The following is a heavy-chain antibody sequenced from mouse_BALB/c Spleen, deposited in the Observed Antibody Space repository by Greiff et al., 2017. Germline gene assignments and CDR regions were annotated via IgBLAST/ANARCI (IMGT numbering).Heavy chain of an antibody. V-gene: IGHV5-6*01. CDR2: ISSGGSYT. J-gene: IGHJ3*01. D-gene: IGHD2-4*01. Sequence: EVQLVESGGDLVKPGGSLKLSCAASGFTFSSYGMSWVRQTPDKRLEWVATISSGGSYTYYPDSVKGRFTISRDNAKNTLYLQMSSLKSEDTAMYYCARQGDYDVAWFAYWGQGTLVTVSA. CDR3: ARQGDYDVAWFAY. CDR1: GFTFSSYG.